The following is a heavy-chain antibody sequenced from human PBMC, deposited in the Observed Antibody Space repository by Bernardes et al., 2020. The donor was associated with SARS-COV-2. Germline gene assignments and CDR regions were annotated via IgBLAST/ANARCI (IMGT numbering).Heavy chain of an antibody. J-gene: IGHJ6*02. V-gene: IGHV3-11*01. Sequence: GGSLRLSCAASGFTFSDYYMSWIRQAPGKGLEWVSYISSSGSTIYYADSVKGRFTISRDNAKNSLYLQMNSLRAEDTAVYYCARDQVDDSLVYYYYYGMDVWGQGTTVTVSS. CDR3: ARDQVDDSLVYYYYYGMDV. D-gene: IGHD1-1*01. CDR1: GFTFSDYY. CDR2: ISSSGSTI.